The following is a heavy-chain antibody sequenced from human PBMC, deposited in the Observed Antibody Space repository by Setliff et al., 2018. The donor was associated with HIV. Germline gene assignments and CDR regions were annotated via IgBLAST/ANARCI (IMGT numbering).Heavy chain of an antibody. D-gene: IGHD6-19*01. CDR3: ARDGGVAGTFAHDY. CDR2: IYHSGGT. J-gene: IGHJ4*02. V-gene: IGHV4-39*07. Sequence: PSETLSLTCAVSGGSISSSSYYWGWIRQPPGKGLEWIGSIYHSGGTRYNPSLESRVSMSVDTSKNQFSLKLSSVTAADTAVYYCARDGGVAGTFAHDYLGQGTLVTVSS. CDR1: GGSISSSSYY.